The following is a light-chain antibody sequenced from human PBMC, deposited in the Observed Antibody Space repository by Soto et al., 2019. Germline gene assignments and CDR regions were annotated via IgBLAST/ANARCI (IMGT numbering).Light chain of an antibody. Sequence: EIVLTQSPATLSLSPGERATLSCRASQNIITYLAWYQQKPGQAPRLLIFDASSRATGVPARFRGSGSGTDFTLTISSLAPEDSAVYYCQQCSNWPPFTFGPGTKVDIK. V-gene: IGKV3-11*01. J-gene: IGKJ3*01. CDR2: DAS. CDR1: QNIITY. CDR3: QQCSNWPPFT.